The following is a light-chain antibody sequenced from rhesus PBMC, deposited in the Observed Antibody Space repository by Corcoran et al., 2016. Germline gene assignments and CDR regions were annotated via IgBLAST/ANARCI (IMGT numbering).Light chain of an antibody. V-gene: IGKV1-94*01. J-gene: IGKJ1*01. Sequence: IQMTQSPSSLSASVGDRVTVTCRASQGIDKELSWYQQKPGKAPTLLIYATSSLQTGVSSRFSGSGSGTDYTLTISSLQPEDIATYYCLQDFATRTFGQGTKVEIK. CDR2: ATS. CDR3: LQDFATRT. CDR1: QGIDKE.